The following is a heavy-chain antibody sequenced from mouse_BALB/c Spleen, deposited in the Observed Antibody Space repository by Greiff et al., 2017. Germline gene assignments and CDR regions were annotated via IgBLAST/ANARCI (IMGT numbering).Heavy chain of an antibody. Sequence: EVKLMESGAELVKPGASVKLSCTASGFNIKDTYMHWVKQRPEQGLEWIGRIDPANGNTKYDPKFQGKATITADTSSNTAYLQLSSLTSEDTAVYYCADYYGYDVWFAYWGQGTLVTVSA. CDR2: IDPANGNT. J-gene: IGHJ3*01. D-gene: IGHD2-2*01. V-gene: IGHV14-3*02. CDR1: GFNIKDTY. CDR3: ADYYGYDVWFAY.